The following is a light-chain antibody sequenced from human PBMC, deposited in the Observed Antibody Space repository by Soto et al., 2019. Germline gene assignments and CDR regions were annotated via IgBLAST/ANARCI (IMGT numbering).Light chain of an antibody. CDR1: SGDIGSYNR. Sequence: QSALTQPASVSGSPGQSITISCTGTSGDIGSYNRVSWYQQHPGKAPKLIIYEVTDRPSGVSNRFSGSKSGNTASLTISGLQSEDEADYYCAAWDDSLKALVFGGGTKLTVL. CDR3: AAWDDSLKALV. CDR2: EVT. V-gene: IGLV2-14*01. J-gene: IGLJ2*01.